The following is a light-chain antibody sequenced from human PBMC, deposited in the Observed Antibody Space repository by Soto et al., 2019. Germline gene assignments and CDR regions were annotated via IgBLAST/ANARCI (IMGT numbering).Light chain of an antibody. J-gene: IGKJ1*01. CDR2: FVS. CDR1: QTITSNY. CDR3: QQYGSSPLTWT. Sequence: EIVLTQSPGTLSLSPGDRATLSCRASQTITSNYLGWYQQKPGQAPRLLIYFVSSRATGVPDRFSGSGSGTDFTLTINRLEPEDFAVYYCQQYGSSPLTWTFGQGTKVEIK. V-gene: IGKV3-20*01.